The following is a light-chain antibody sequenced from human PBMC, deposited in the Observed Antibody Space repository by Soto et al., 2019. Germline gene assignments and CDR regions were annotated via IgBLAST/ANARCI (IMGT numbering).Light chain of an antibody. V-gene: IGKV3-15*01. CDR3: QQYNNWPRT. Sequence: EIVMTQSPVTLSVSPGERATLSCRASQSVTSNLAWYQQKPDQAPRLLIYGASTRATAIPGRFSGSGSGTEFTLTISSLQSEDVAIYYCQQYNNWPRTFGQGTKVEIK. CDR2: GAS. CDR1: QSVTSN. J-gene: IGKJ1*01.